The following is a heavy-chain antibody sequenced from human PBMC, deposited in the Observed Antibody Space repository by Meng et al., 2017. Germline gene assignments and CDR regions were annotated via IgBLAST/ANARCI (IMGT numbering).Heavy chain of an antibody. V-gene: IGHV4-28*03. CDR1: GYSISSSNW. Sequence: QVHLQEPGQGLVKPSDPLSLACAVSGYSISSSNWWGWIRQPQGKGLEWIGYIYYSGSIYYNPSLKSRVTMTTDTSTSTAYMELRSLRSDDTAVYYCARDLKRDHHLGEGGYWGQGTLVTVSS. CDR3: ARDLKRDHHLGEGGY. CDR2: IYYSGSI. J-gene: IGHJ4*02. D-gene: IGHD3-16*01.